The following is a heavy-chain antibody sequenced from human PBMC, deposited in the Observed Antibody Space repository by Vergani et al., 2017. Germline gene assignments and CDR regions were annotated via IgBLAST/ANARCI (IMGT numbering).Heavy chain of an antibody. Sequence: EVQLVESGGGLVQPGGSLRLSCSASGFTFSSYAMHWVRQAPGKGLEYVSAISSNGGSTYYADSAKGRFTISRDNSKNTLYLQMSSLRAEDTAVYYCVKYSSGSYTGPFYYWGQGTLVTVSS. CDR1: GFTFSSYA. V-gene: IGHV3-64D*06. J-gene: IGHJ4*02. CDR3: VKYSSGSYTGPFYY. D-gene: IGHD1-26*01. CDR2: ISSNGGST.